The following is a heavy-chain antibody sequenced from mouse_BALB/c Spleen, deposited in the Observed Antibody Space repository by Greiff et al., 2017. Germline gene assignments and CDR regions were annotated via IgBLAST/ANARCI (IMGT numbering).Heavy chain of an antibody. V-gene: IGHV5-6-5*01. CDR2: ISSGGST. CDR3: ARRDGYGDFDY. D-gene: IGHD2-2*01. CDR1: GFTFSSYA. Sequence: EVKVVESGGGLVKPGGSLKLSCAASGFTFSSYAMSWVRQTPEKRLEWVASISSGGSTYYPDSVKGRFTISRDNARNILYLQMSSLRSEDTAMYYCARRDGYGDFDYWGQGTTLTVSS. J-gene: IGHJ2*01.